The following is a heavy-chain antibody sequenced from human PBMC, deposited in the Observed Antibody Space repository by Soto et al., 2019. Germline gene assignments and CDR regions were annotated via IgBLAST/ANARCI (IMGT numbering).Heavy chain of an antibody. CDR1: GFTFSSYG. Sequence: GGSLRLSCAASGFTFSSYGMHWVRQAPGKGLEWVAVISYDGSNKYYADSVKGRFTISRDNSKNTLYLQMNSLRAEDTAVYYCAKDMGVDTAMVDYFDYWGQGTLVTVSS. CDR3: AKDMGVDTAMVDYFDY. V-gene: IGHV3-30*18. CDR2: ISYDGSNK. D-gene: IGHD5-18*01. J-gene: IGHJ4*02.